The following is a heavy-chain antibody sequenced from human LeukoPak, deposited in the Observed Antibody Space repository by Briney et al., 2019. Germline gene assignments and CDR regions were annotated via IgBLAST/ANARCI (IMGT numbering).Heavy chain of an antibody. CDR2: ISYDGSNK. D-gene: IGHD3-3*01. Sequence: PGGSLRLSCAASGFTFSSYAVHWVRQAPGKGLEWVAVISYDGSNKYYADSVKGRFTISRDNSKNTLYLQMNSLRAEDTAVYYCASGYYDFWSGYYLGGFDYWGQGTLVTVSS. V-gene: IGHV3-30*01. J-gene: IGHJ4*02. CDR1: GFTFSSYA. CDR3: ASGYYDFWSGYYLGGFDY.